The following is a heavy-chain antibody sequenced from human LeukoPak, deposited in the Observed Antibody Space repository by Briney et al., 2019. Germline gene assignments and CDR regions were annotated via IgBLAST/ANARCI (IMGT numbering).Heavy chain of an antibody. CDR3: ARTLPYYYDSSGYYLDTTPGFDY. CDR1: GYTFTSYY. J-gene: IGHJ4*02. D-gene: IGHD3-22*01. Sequence: RWASVKVSCKASGYTFTSYYMHWVRQAPGQGLEWMGIINPSGGSTSYAQKFQGRVTMTRDTSTSTAYMELRSLRSDDTAVYYCARTLPYYYDSSGYYLDTTPGFDYWGQGTLVTVSS. V-gene: IGHV1-46*01. CDR2: INPSGGST.